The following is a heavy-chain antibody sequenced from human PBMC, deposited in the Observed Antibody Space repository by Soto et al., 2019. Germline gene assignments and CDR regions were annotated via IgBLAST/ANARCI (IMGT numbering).Heavy chain of an antibody. CDR1: GGSISSYY. V-gene: IGHV4-59*01. CDR2: IYYSGST. CDR3: ARDTTVGDSYGYYYYYYGMDV. J-gene: IGHJ6*02. D-gene: IGHD5-18*01. Sequence: SETLSLTCTVSGGSISSYYWSWIRQPPGKGLEWIGYIYYSGSTNYNPSLKSRVTISVDTSKNQFSLKLSSVTAADTAVYYCARDTTVGDSYGYYYYYYGMDVWGQGTKVTVSS.